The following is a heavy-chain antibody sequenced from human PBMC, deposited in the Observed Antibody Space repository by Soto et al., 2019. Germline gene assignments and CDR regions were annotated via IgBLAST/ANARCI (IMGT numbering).Heavy chain of an antibody. CDR1: GGTFSRNA. CDR3: ASDRDTANYHYYGMDV. J-gene: IGHJ6*02. V-gene: IGHV1-69*06. CDR2: IIPIFGTV. D-gene: IGHD1-1*01. Sequence: VKVSCKASGGTFSRNAVSWVRQAPGQGLEWMGGIIPIFGTVDYAQTFQGRVTISADTPAATIYLDLSSLRSNDTAVYYCASDRDTANYHYYGMDVWGQGTTVTVSS.